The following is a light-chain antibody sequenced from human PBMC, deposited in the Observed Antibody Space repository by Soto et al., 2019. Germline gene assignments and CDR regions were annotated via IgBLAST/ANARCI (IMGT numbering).Light chain of an antibody. CDR1: QGIGNY. J-gene: IGKJ4*01. CDR3: QQYNSYPLT. CDR2: GAS. Sequence: DIQMTQSPSSLSASVGDRVTIGCRASQGIGNYLAWFQQKPGKDPKSLIHGASSLQSGVPSRFSGSGSGTDFTLTISSLQLEDFATYYCQQYNSYPLTFGGGTKVDI. V-gene: IGKV1-16*01.